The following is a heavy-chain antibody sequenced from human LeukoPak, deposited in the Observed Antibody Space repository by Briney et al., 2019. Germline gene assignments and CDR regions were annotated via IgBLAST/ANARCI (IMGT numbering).Heavy chain of an antibody. CDR2: ISGSGSST. J-gene: IGHJ3*02. D-gene: IGHD3-22*01. Sequence: GGSLRLSCAASGFIFSNYGMNWVRQAPGKGLDWVSCISGSGSSTYYAESVKGRVTISRDNSQNTLYLQMNSLRAEDTAIYYCAKDLPYYYDSSGSGDAFDIWGRGTMVTVST. V-gene: IGHV3-23*01. CDR3: AKDLPYYYDSSGSGDAFDI. CDR1: GFIFSNYG.